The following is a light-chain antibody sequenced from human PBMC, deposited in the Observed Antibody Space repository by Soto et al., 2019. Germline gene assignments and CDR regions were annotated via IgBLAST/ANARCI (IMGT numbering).Light chain of an antibody. Sequence: EIVLTQSPGTLSLSPGKRATLSCRASQSVSSSYLAWYQQKPGQAPRLLIYGASSRATGIPDRFSGSGSGTDITLTISRLEPEDFAVYYCQQYGSSSLTFGGGTKVEIK. CDR2: GAS. CDR1: QSVSSSY. CDR3: QQYGSSSLT. J-gene: IGKJ4*01. V-gene: IGKV3-20*01.